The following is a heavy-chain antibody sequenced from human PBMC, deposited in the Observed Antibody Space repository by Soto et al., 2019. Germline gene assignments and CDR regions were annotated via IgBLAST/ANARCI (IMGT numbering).Heavy chain of an antibody. V-gene: IGHV1-69*08. CDR2: VIPVLTTT. CDR3: ARRRYCGYDCYHKHYYGMDV. CDR1: GDTFSSYI. D-gene: IGHD2-21*02. Sequence: QVQLVQSGAEVKKPGSSVRVSCRSSGDTFSSYIVNWLRLAPGRGLEWMGRVIPVLTTTDYPQNFRGRVTISADRSTNTVYLDLSSLRSDDTAVYYCARRRYCGYDCYHKHYYGMDVWGQGSLVTVAS. J-gene: IGHJ6*02.